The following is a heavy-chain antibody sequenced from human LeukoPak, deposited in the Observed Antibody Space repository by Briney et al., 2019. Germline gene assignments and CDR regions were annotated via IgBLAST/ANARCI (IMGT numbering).Heavy chain of an antibody. CDR1: GFTFSSYA. D-gene: IGHD6-19*01. Sequence: GGSLRLSCEASGFTFSSYAMSWVRQAPGKGLEWVSGIIDSGDITYYANSVKGRFTISRDNSKNTLYLHMNSLRAEDTALYYCAKSPVSGWYFLDYWGQGTLVTVSS. V-gene: IGHV3-23*01. J-gene: IGHJ4*02. CDR2: IIDSGDIT. CDR3: AKSPVSGWYFLDY.